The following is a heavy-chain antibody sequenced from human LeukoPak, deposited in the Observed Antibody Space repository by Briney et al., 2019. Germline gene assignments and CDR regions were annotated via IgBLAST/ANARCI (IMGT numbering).Heavy chain of an antibody. CDR3: TRHKGVLAFDY. Sequence: GGSLRLSCAASGFTFSGPAMHWVRQASGKGLEWVGRIRSKANSYATAYAASVKGRFTISRDDSKNTTYLQMNSLKTEDTAVYYCTRHKGVLAFDYWGQGTLVTVSS. CDR2: IRSKANSYAT. D-gene: IGHD2-8*02. J-gene: IGHJ4*02. V-gene: IGHV3-73*01. CDR1: GFTFSGPA.